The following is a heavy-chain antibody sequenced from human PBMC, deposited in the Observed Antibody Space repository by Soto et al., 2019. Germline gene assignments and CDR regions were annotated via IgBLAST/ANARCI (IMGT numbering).Heavy chain of an antibody. J-gene: IGHJ6*02. Sequence: ASVKVSCKXSGYTFTSYGISWVRQAPGQGLEWMGWISAYNGNTNYAQKLQGRVTMTTDTSTSTAYMELRSLRSDDTAVYYCASTYGEGHSSSHTAYYYYYGMDVWGQGTTVTVSS. V-gene: IGHV1-18*01. CDR3: ASTYGEGHSSSHTAYYYYYGMDV. CDR1: GYTFTSYG. D-gene: IGHD6-6*01. CDR2: ISAYNGNT.